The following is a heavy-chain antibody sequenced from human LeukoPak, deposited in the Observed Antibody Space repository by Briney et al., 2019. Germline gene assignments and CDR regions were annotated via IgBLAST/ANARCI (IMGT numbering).Heavy chain of an antibody. CDR1: GPSISNTIYY. CDR2: THYSGST. J-gene: IGHJ4*02. D-gene: IGHD3-22*01. V-gene: IGHV4-39*07. CDR3: AREMYDSGGYRVSYFDY. Sequence: PSETLSLTCSVSGPSISNTIYYRAWVRQPPGKGLDWIGSTHYSGSTYYNPSLLSRVTISTDTSKNQFSLKLSSVTAADTAVYYCAREMYDSGGYRVSYFDYWGQGSLVTVSS.